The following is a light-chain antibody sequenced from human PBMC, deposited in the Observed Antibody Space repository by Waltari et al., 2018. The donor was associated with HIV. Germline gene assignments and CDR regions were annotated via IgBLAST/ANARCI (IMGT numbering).Light chain of an antibody. CDR3: SSYAGSNNYV. V-gene: IGLV2-8*01. Sequence: QSALTQPPSASGSPGQSVTIPRTGTSRDVRGYNYLSWDQQHPGKAPKLMIYEVSKRPSGVPDRFSGSKSGNTASLTVSGLQAEDEADYYCSSYAGSNNYVFGTGTKVTVL. CDR1: SRDVRGYNY. J-gene: IGLJ1*01. CDR2: EVS.